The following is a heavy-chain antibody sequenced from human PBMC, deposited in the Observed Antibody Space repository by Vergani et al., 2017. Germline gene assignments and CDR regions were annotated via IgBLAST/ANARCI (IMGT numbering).Heavy chain of an antibody. CDR1: EYTFTSYA. D-gene: IGHD2-15*01. V-gene: IGHV1-3*01. J-gene: IGHJ4*02. CDR3: ARDMDIVVVVATNPLARLHY. Sequence: QVQLVQSGAEVKKPGASVKVSCKASEYTFTSYAMHWVRQAPGQRLEWMGWINAGNGNTKYSQKFQGRVTITRDTSASTAYMELSSLRSEDTAVYYCARDMDIVVVVATNPLARLHYWGQGTLVTVSS. CDR2: INAGNGNT.